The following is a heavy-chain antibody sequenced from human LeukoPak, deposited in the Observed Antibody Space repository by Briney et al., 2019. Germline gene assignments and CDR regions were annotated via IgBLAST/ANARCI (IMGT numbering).Heavy chain of an antibody. Sequence: GASVKVSCKASGYTFTSYDINWVRQASGQGLEWMGWMNPNSGNTGYAQKFQGRVTMTRNTSILTAYMELSSLRSEDTAVYYCARYDYGDYDYAFDIWGQGTMVTVSS. CDR1: GYTFTSYD. V-gene: IGHV1-8*01. CDR3: ARYDYGDYDYAFDI. CDR2: MNPNSGNT. J-gene: IGHJ3*02. D-gene: IGHD4-17*01.